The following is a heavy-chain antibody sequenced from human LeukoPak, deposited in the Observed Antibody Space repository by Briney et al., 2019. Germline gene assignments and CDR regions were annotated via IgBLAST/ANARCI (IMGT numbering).Heavy chain of an antibody. CDR2: ISYDGSNK. V-gene: IGHV3-30-3*01. CDR1: GFTFSNYA. CDR3: AREGERQPQRYYYYYMDV. Sequence: GRSLRLSCAASGFTFSNYAMHWVRQAPGKGLEWVAIISYDGSNKYYADSVKGRFTISRDNSKNTLCLQMNSLRAEDTAVYYCAREGERQPQRYYYYYMDVWGKGTRVTVSS. D-gene: IGHD1-1*01. J-gene: IGHJ6*03.